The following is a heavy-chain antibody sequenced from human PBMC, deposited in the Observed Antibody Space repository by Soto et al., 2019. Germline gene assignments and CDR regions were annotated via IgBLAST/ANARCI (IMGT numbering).Heavy chain of an antibody. V-gene: IGHV4-61*01. D-gene: IGHD2-15*01. Sequence: QVQLQESGPGLVKPSETLSLTCTVSGGSVSSGSYYWSWIRQPPGKGLEWIGYIYYSGSTNYNPSRKSRVTISVDTSKNQFSLKLSSVTAADTAVYYCARGCSGGSCYREGYFDYWGQGTLVTVSS. CDR3: ARGCSGGSCYREGYFDY. J-gene: IGHJ4*02. CDR1: GGSVSSGSYY. CDR2: IYYSGST.